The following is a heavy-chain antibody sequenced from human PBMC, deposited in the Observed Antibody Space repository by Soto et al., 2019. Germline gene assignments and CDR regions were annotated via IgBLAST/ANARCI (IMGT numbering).Heavy chain of an antibody. D-gene: IGHD4-17*01. V-gene: IGHV3-21*01. J-gene: IGHJ4*02. Sequence: VQLVESGGGLVKPGGSLRLSCAASGFTFSTYTMNWVRQAPGKGLEWVSSISSGSSYTFYADSVKGRFTISRDNAKNSLSLQMNSLRAEDTAVYYCARDHDSGDYTFDYWGQGTLVTVSS. CDR2: ISSGSSYT. CDR1: GFTFSTYT. CDR3: ARDHDSGDYTFDY.